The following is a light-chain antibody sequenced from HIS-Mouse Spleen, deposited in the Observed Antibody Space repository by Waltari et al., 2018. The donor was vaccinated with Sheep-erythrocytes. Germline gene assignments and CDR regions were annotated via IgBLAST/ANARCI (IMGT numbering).Light chain of an antibody. Sequence: SYELTQPPSVSVSPGQTASITCSAAKLGDKYACWYQQKPGQSPVLVIYQDSKRPSGIPERFSGSNSGNTATLTISGTQAMDEADYYCQAWDSSTGVVFGGGTKLTVL. CDR3: QAWDSSTGVV. J-gene: IGLJ2*01. CDR1: KLGDKY. V-gene: IGLV3-1*01. CDR2: QDS.